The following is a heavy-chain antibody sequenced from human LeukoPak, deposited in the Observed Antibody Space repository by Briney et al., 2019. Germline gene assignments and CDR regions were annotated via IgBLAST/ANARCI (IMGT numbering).Heavy chain of an antibody. CDR3: ARDQKCYDYVWGSYRYTSY. Sequence: PSETLSLTCTVSGGSISSSSYYWGWIRQPPGKGLEWIGSIYYSGSTYYNPSLKSRVTISVDTSKNQFSLKLSSVTAADTAVYYCARDQKCYDYVWGSYRYTSYWGQGTLVTVSS. D-gene: IGHD3-16*02. CDR1: GGSISSSSYY. J-gene: IGHJ4*02. V-gene: IGHV4-39*07. CDR2: IYYSGST.